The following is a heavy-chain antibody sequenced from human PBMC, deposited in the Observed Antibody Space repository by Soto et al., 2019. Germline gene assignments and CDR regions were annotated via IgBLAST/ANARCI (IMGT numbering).Heavy chain of an antibody. D-gene: IGHD6-19*01. CDR3: AREGRAGGWSYYYYYSGMDV. J-gene: IGHJ6*02. CDR2: IDPSDSYT. V-gene: IGHV5-10-1*01. CDR1: GYSFTSYW. Sequence: PGESLKISCKGSGYSFTSYWISWVRQMPGKGLEWMGRIDPSDSYTNYSPSFQGHVTISADKSISTAYLQWSSLKASDTAMYYCAREGRAGGWSYYYYYSGMDVWGQGTTVTVSS.